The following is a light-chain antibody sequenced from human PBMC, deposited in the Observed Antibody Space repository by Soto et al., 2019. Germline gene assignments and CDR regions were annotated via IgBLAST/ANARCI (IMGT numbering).Light chain of an antibody. CDR2: DAS. CDR3: QQRSNWPLFN. V-gene: IGKV3-11*01. Sequence: EIVLTQSPATLSLSPGERATLSCRASQSVSSYLAWYQQKPGQAPRLLIYDASNRATGIPARFSGSGSGTEFTLTISSIEPEDFAVYYCQQRSNWPLFNFGPGTKRDIK. J-gene: IGKJ3*01. CDR1: QSVSSY.